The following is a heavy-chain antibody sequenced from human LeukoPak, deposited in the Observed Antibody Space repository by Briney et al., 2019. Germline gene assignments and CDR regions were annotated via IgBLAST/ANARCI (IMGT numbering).Heavy chain of an antibody. CDR2: IIGSGDLI. D-gene: IGHD1-26*01. CDR1: GFTFSSYS. V-gene: IGHV3-48*02. CDR3: ARARGATLSYHYFDY. J-gene: IGHJ4*02. Sequence: PGGSLRLSCAASGFTFSSYSMNWVRQAPGKGLEWVSFIIGSGDLIYYADSVTGRFTISRDNAKNSLYLQMNSLRDDDTAVYYCARARGATLSYHYFDYWGQGALVTVSS.